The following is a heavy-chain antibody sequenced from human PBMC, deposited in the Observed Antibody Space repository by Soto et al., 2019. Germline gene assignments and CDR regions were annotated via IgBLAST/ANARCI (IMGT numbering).Heavy chain of an antibody. CDR3: AKGSGDSRPYYFDS. J-gene: IGHJ4*02. CDR2: ITASGGDT. V-gene: IGHV3-23*01. D-gene: IGHD3-22*01. Sequence: GGSLRLSCTASGFTFSKYAMAWVRQDPAKGLEWFSAITASGGDTYYADSVQGRFTISRDNSNNALFLQMNGLRVEDTAVYYCAKGSGDSRPYYFDSWGQGTLVTVSS. CDR1: GFTFSKYA.